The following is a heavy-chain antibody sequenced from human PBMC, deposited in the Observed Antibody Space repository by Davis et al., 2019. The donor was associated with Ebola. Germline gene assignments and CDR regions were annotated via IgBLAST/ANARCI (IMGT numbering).Heavy chain of an antibody. CDR3: AKAAFSNTWYGIDY. D-gene: IGHD6-13*01. CDR1: RFPFSDYG. V-gene: IGHV3-30*18. Sequence: GESLKISCAASRFPFSDYGMHWVRQPPGKGLEWVAVTSYDGGDSYYADSVKGRFTIPRDNSKNTLYLQMNSLRADDTAVYYCAKAAFSNTWYGIDYWGQGTLVTVSS. J-gene: IGHJ4*02. CDR2: TSYDGGDS.